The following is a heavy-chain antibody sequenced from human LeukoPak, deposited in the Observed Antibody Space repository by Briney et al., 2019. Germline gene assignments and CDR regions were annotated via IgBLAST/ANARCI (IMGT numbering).Heavy chain of an antibody. CDR1: GYTFTSYD. Sequence: GASVKVSCKASGYTFTSYDINWVRQATGQGLEWMGWMNPNSGNTGYAQKFQGRVTMTRNTSISTAYMELSSLRSEDTAVYYCARTYYDISGRRFDAFDIWGQGTMVTVSS. CDR2: MNPNSGNT. D-gene: IGHD3-22*01. V-gene: IGHV1-8*02. J-gene: IGHJ3*02. CDR3: ARTYYDISGRRFDAFDI.